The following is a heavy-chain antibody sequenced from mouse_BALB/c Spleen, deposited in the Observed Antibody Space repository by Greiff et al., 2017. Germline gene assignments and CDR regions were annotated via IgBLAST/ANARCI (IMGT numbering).Heavy chain of an antibody. Sequence: EVKLMESGGGLVQPGGSLKLSCAASGFDFSRYWMSWVRQAPGKGLEWIGEINPDSSTINYTPSLKDKFIISRDNAKNTLYLQMSKVRSEDTALYYCARQDYGSRSSPYYAMDYWGQGTSVTVSS. J-gene: IGHJ4*01. CDR2: INPDSSTI. D-gene: IGHD1-1*01. CDR1: GFDFSRYW. V-gene: IGHV4-1*02. CDR3: ARQDYGSRSSPYYAMDY.